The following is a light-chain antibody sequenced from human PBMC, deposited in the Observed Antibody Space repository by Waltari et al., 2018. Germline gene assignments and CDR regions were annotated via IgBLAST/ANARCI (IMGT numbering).Light chain of an antibody. CDR2: AAS. CDR3: QQSYNTLRT. Sequence: DIQMTQSPSSLSESVGDRVTITCRASQSISSYLNWYQQKPGIAPKLLIYAASNLQTGVPSRFSGSGSGTDFSLTISSLQPEDFATYYCQQSYNTLRTFGHGTRVEIK. CDR1: QSISSY. J-gene: IGKJ1*01. V-gene: IGKV1-39*01.